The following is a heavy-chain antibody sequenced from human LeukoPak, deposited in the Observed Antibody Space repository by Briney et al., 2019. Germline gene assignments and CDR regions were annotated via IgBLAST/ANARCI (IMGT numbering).Heavy chain of an antibody. Sequence: GGSLRLSCAASGFTFNSYGMHWVRQAPGKGLEWVAVISYDGSNEYFADSVKGRFTISRDNSKNTLYLQMNSLRAEDTAVYYCARGGSGYDFDFWGQGTLVTVSS. CDR1: GFTFNSYG. J-gene: IGHJ4*02. V-gene: IGHV3-30*03. CDR3: ARGGSGYDFDF. D-gene: IGHD5-12*01. CDR2: ISYDGSNE.